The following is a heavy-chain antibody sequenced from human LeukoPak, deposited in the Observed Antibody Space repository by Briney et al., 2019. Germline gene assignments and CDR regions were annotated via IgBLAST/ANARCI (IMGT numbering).Heavy chain of an antibody. Sequence: PGGSLRLSCAAAGFTFSSYVMSWVRQAPGKGLEWVSDISGSGGSTNYADSVKGRFTISRDNSKNTLYLQMNSLRAEDTAVYYCAKRAHSSGYYFAFDIWGQGTMVTVSS. V-gene: IGHV3-23*01. D-gene: IGHD3-22*01. CDR3: AKRAHSSGYYFAFDI. CDR2: ISGSGGST. CDR1: GFTFSSYV. J-gene: IGHJ3*02.